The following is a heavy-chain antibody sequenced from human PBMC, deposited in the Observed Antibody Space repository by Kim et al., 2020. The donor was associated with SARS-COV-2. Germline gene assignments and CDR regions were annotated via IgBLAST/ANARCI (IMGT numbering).Heavy chain of an antibody. CDR3: AREGGYTYGKGFDY. V-gene: IGHV3-21*01. J-gene: IGHJ4*02. Sequence: YPDSLRGRFTSSRDDAKNSLFLQMHSLRAEDKAVYYCAREGGYTYGKGFDYWGQGTLVTVSS. D-gene: IGHD5-18*01.